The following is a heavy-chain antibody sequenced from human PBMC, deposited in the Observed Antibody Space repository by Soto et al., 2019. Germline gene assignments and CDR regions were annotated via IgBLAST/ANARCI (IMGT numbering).Heavy chain of an antibody. CDR2: INHSGST. CDR1: GGSCSGYY. D-gene: IGHD3-10*01. CDR3: ARATRITMVRGVIIYNSFDP. J-gene: IGHJ5*02. Sequence: PSETLSLTCAVYGGSCSGYYWSWIRQPPGKGLEWIGEINHSGSTNYNPSLKSRVTISVDTSKNQFSLKLSSVTAADTAVYYCARATRITMVRGVIIYNSFDPWGQGTLVT. V-gene: IGHV4-34*01.